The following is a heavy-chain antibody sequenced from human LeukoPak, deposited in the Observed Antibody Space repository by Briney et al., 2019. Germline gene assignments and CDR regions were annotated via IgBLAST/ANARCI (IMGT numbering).Heavy chain of an antibody. CDR1: GASINNNF. J-gene: IGHJ4*01. V-gene: IGHV4-59*08. CDR3: ARHRDYYDT. D-gene: IGHD3-22*01. Sequence: PSETLSLTCTVSGASINNNFWTWIRQPPGKGLEWIGYIHSSGSANYNPSLKSRVIISGDTSKNQISLNLTSVTAADTAVYFCARHRDYYDTWGHGTLVTVP. CDR2: IHSSGSA.